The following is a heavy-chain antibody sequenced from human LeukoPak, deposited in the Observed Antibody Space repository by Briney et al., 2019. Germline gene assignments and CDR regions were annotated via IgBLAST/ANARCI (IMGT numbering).Heavy chain of an antibody. CDR3: AKDEFGSGWYGGCEH. J-gene: IGHJ1*01. V-gene: IGHV3-30*18. Sequence: GGSLRLSCAASGFTFTSYGMHWVRQAPGKGLEWVAVVSYDGTSIYYADSVKGRFTISRDNSKDTLYLQVNSPRAEDSAVYYCAKDEFGSGWYGGCEHWGQGTLVTVSS. CDR2: VSYDGTSI. D-gene: IGHD6-13*01. CDR1: GFTFTSYG.